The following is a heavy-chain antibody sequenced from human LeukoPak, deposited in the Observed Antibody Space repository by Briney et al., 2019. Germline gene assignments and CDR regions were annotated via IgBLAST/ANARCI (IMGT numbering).Heavy chain of an antibody. J-gene: IGHJ5*02. D-gene: IGHD1-7*01. CDR2: IWYDGTNK. CDR3: TRDRREGTTTDNWFDP. CDR1: GFIFSTHA. V-gene: IGHV3-33*01. Sequence: GRSLRLSCAASGFIFSTHAMHWVRQAPGKGLEWVAVIWYDGTNKYYADSVKGRFTISRDSSKNTLYLQMNSLRAEDTAVYYCTRDRREGTTTDNWFDPWGQGTLVTVSS.